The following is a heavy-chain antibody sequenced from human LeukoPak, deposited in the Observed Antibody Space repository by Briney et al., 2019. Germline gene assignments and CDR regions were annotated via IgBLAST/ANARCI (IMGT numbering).Heavy chain of an antibody. CDR1: GFTFSSYS. CDR2: ISSSSSTI. J-gene: IGHJ3*02. CDR3: ARDEGYCGGDCYADAFDI. Sequence: GGSLRLSCAASGFTFSSYSMNWVRQAPGKGLEWVSYISSSSSTIYYADSVKGRFTISRDNAKNSLYLQMNSLRAEDTAVYYCARDEGYCGGDCYADAFDIWGQGTMVTVSS. V-gene: IGHV3-48*01. D-gene: IGHD2-21*01.